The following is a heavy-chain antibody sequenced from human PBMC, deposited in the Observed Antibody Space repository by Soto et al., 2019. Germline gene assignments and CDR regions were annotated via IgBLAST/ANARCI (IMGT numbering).Heavy chain of an antibody. CDR3: ARDRLGYSYGNSMDV. D-gene: IGHD5-18*01. CDR1: GFTLSTYS. J-gene: IGHJ6*02. V-gene: IGHV3-48*02. Sequence: GGSLRLSCAASGFTLSTYSMNWVRQAPGKGLELISYISRSSATTIYYADSVKGRFTITRDNAKNSLYLQMNSLRDEDTAVYYCARDRLGYSYGNSMDVWGQGTTVTVSS. CDR2: ISRSSATTI.